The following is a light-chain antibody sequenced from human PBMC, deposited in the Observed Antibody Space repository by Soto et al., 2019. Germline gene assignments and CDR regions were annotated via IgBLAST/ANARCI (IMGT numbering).Light chain of an antibody. CDR2: AAS. CDR3: PLSNSYSEA. Sequence: IVMTQTPNSLSVTPGQPASISCKSSQSLLQSDGNTYLYWFLQKPGQPPQLLIYAASNRFSGLPDRFSGSGSGTEFTLTISSLQPDDFATYFSPLSNSYSEAFGQGSMADVK. J-gene: IGKJ1*01. V-gene: IGKV2D-29*01. CDR1: QSLLQSDGNTY.